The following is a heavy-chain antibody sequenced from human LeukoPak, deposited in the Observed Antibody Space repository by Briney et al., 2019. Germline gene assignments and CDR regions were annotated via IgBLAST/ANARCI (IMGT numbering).Heavy chain of an antibody. J-gene: IGHJ4*02. D-gene: IGHD3-22*01. CDR1: GASTNSYY. V-gene: IGHV4-59*01. CDR2: IYYSGST. Sequence: SETLSLTCSVSGASTNSYYWSWIRQPPGKGLEWIGYIYYSGSTSYNPSLKSRVTISVDTSKNQFSLKLSSVTAADTAVYYCASTYYYDSSGIHFDYWGQGTLVTVSS. CDR3: ASTYYYDSSGIHFDY.